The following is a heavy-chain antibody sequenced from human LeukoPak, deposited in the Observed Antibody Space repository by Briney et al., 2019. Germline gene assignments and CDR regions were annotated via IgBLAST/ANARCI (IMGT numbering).Heavy chain of an antibody. Sequence: PGRSLRLSCAASGFTFSSYGMHWVRQAPGKGLEWVSMIYPNGNTFYTDSVKGRFTISRDNSKNTLDLQMSSLRAEDTAVYYCARRGHGYGSPFDYWGQGTLVTVSS. CDR2: IYPNGNT. CDR1: GFTFSSYG. V-gene: IGHV3-NL1*01. CDR3: ARRGHGYGSPFDY. J-gene: IGHJ4*02. D-gene: IGHD5-18*01.